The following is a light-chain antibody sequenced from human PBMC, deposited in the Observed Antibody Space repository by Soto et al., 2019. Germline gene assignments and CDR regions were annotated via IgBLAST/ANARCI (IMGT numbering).Light chain of an antibody. CDR1: SDDVGGYNY. V-gene: IGLV2-14*03. CDR2: EVT. J-gene: IGLJ1*01. Sequence: QSALTQPASVSGSPGQSITISCTGTSDDVGGYNYVSWYQQHSGKAPKLIIYEVTNRPSGVYNRFSGSKSGNTASLTISGLQADDEADYPCSSYTRHYTRVFGTGTKLTVL. CDR3: SSYTRHYTRV.